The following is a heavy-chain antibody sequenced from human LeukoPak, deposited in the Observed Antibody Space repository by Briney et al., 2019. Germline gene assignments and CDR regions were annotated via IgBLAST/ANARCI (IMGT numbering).Heavy chain of an antibody. CDR3: AKSAQWLIHNYFDY. J-gene: IGHJ4*02. CDR2: IGTAGDI. V-gene: IGHV3-13*01. Sequence: GSLRLSCAASGFTFSNYDMHWVRQATGKGLEWVSGIGTAGDIYYPGSVKGRFTISRENAKNSLYLQMNSLRAEDTAVYYCAKSAQWLIHNYFDYWGQGTLVTVSS. D-gene: IGHD6-19*01. CDR1: GFTFSNYD.